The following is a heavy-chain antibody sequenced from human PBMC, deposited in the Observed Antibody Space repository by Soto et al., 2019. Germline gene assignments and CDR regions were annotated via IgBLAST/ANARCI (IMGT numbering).Heavy chain of an antibody. J-gene: IGHJ4*02. D-gene: IGHD1-26*01. V-gene: IGHV1-69*08. CDR3: ARDSRPTVHGSFDY. CDR2: IIPILGIA. CDR1: GGTFSSYT. Sequence: QVQLVQSGAEVKKPGSSVKVSCKASGGTFSSYTISWVRQAPGQGLEWMGRIIPILGIANYAQKFQGRVTSTADKSTSTAYMELSSLRSEDTAVYYCARDSRPTVHGSFDYWGQGTLVTVSS.